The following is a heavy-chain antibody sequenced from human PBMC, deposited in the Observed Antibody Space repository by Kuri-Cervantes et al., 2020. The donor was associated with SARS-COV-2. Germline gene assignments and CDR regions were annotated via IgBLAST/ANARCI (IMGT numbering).Heavy chain of an antibody. Sequence: ASVKVSCKASGYTFTSYGISWVRQAPGQGLEWMGWISAYNGKTNYAQKLQGRVTITTDTSTSTAYMELRSLRSGDTAVYYCARESIAPPVAVAGNGGDYWGQGTLVTVSS. CDR1: GYTFTSYG. CDR2: ISAYNGKT. CDR3: ARESIAPPVAVAGNGGDY. V-gene: IGHV1-18*01. D-gene: IGHD6-19*01. J-gene: IGHJ4*02.